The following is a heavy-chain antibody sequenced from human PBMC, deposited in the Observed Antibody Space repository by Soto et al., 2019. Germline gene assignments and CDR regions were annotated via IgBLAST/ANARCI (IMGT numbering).Heavy chain of an antibody. D-gene: IGHD2-15*01. CDR3: AKDGVYCSGGSCYHYYGMDV. V-gene: IGHV3-30*18. CDR1: GFTFSSYG. CDR2: ISYDGSNK. J-gene: IGHJ6*02. Sequence: SLRLSCAASGFTFSSYGMHWVRQAPGKGLEWVAVISYDGSNKYYADSVKGRFTISRDNSKNTLYLQMNSLRAEDTAVYYCAKDGVYCSGGSCYHYYGMDVWGQGTTVTVSS.